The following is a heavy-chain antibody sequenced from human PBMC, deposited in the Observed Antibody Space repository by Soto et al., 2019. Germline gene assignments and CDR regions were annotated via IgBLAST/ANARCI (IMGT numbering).Heavy chain of an antibody. CDR3: ARDQQWLVRFYFDF. CDR2: IWYDGSNK. CDR1: GFTFSSYG. V-gene: IGHV3-33*01. J-gene: IGHJ4*02. D-gene: IGHD6-19*01. Sequence: QVQLVESGGGVVQPGNSPRLSCAASGFTFSSYGMHWVRQAPGKGLEWVAVIWYDGSNKYYADSVKGRFTISRDNSKNTLYLQMNSLRAEDTAVYYCARDQQWLVRFYFDFWGQGTLVTVSS.